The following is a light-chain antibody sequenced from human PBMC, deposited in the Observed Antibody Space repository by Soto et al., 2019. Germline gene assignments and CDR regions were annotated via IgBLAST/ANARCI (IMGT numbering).Light chain of an antibody. J-gene: IGKJ2*01. CDR1: QSVGNN. CDR3: QQYDNWPRT. Sequence: EIVMTQSPATLSVSPGERVTLSCRASQSVGNNLAWYQQKTGQVPRLLIHGASTRATGIPARFSGSGSGTEFTLTISSLQSEDFAVYYCQQYDNWPRTFGQGTKLEIK. CDR2: GAS. V-gene: IGKV3-15*01.